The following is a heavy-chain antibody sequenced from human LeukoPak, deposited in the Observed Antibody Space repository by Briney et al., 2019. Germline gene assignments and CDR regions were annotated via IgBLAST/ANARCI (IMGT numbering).Heavy chain of an antibody. V-gene: IGHV1-8*01. J-gene: IGHJ4*02. Sequence: EASVKVSCKASGYTFTSYDINWVRQATGQGLEWMGWMNPNSGNTGYAQKFQGRVTMTRDTSTSTVYMELSSLRSEDTAVYYCAISGSGSYPPNDYWGQGTLVTVSS. CDR3: AISGSGSYPPNDY. CDR2: MNPNSGNT. CDR1: GYTFTSYD. D-gene: IGHD3-10*01.